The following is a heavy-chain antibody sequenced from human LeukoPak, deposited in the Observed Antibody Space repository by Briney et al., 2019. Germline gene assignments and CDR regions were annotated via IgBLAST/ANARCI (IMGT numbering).Heavy chain of an antibody. CDR1: GGSISSTGYY. CDR2: IYYSETT. Sequence: SETLSLTCTVSGGSISSTGYYWDWIRQPPGKGLEWIRSIYYSETTYYNSSLKSRVTISLDTSKNQFSLSLKSVTAADTAVYYCARQVSDYYYYYIDVWGKGATVTVAS. J-gene: IGHJ6*03. V-gene: IGHV4-39*01. CDR3: ARQVSDYYYYYIDV. D-gene: IGHD5/OR15-5a*01.